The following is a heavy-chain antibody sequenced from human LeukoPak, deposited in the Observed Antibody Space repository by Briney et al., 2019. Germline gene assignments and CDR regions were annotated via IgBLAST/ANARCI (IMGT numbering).Heavy chain of an antibody. V-gene: IGHV7-4-1*02. CDR1: GYTCTSCA. D-gene: IGHD6-19*01. CDR3: ATDLGRSGWDPTSYFDV. J-gene: IGHJ2*01. Sequence: ASVKVSCKASGYTCTSCAMNWVRQAPGQGLEWMGWSNTNTGNPTYAQRFTGRFVFSLDTSVSTAYLQISSLKAEDTAVDYCATDLGRSGWDPTSYFDVWGRGTPVTVSS. CDR2: SNTNTGNP.